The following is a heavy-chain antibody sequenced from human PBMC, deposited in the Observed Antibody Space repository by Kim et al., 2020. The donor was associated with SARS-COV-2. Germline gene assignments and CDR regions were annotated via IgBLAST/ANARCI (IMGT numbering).Heavy chain of an antibody. D-gene: IGHD3-22*01. V-gene: IGHV3-30*18. Sequence: GGSLRLSCAASGFTFSSYGMHWVRQAPGKGLEWVAVISYDGSNKYYADSVKGRFTISRDNSKNTLYLQMNSLRAEDTAVYYCAKEGPHTDSSGYYYGIRVGSYGMDVWGQGTTVTVSS. CDR2: ISYDGSNK. J-gene: IGHJ6*02. CDR3: AKEGPHTDSSGYYYGIRVGSYGMDV. CDR1: GFTFSSYG.